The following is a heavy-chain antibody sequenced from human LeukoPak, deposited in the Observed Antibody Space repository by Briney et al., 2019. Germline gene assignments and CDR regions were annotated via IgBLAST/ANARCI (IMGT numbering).Heavy chain of an antibody. V-gene: IGHV4-34*01. Sequence: SETLSLTCVVYGGSFRDYCWSWIRRPPGKGLEWIGEINHGGSTNYNPSLNSRVTISVDTSKKWSSLRLSSVTAADTAVYYCARSYSSSWYNYYYGMDVWGQGTTVTVSS. CDR2: INHGGST. CDR1: GGSFRDYC. D-gene: IGHD6-13*01. J-gene: IGHJ6*02. CDR3: ARSYSSSWYNYYYGMDV.